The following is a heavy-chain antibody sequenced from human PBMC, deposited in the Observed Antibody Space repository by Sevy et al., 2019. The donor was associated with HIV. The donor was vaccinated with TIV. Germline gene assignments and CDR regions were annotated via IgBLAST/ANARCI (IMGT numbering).Heavy chain of an antibody. CDR2: MSGRGGAI. D-gene: IGHD2-8*01. V-gene: IGHV3-23*01. CDR3: AKNRVYLASARVFDY. CDR1: GFTFSIYA. Sequence: GGSLRLSCATSGFTFSIYAMSWVRQAPGKGLEWVSSMSGRGGAIYYADSVKGRFTISRDNSRNTLYLHMNSLRVGDTAVYFCAKNRVYLASARVFDYWGQGTLVTVSS. J-gene: IGHJ4*02.